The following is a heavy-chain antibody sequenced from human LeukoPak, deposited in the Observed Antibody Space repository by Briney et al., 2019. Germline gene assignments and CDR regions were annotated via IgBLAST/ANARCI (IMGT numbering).Heavy chain of an antibody. V-gene: IGHV4-39*01. CDR2: NYYSGST. Sequence: SETLSLTCTVSGGSISSSSYYWGWIRQPPGKGPEWIGCNYYSGSTYYNPSLKSRVTISVDTSKNQFSLKLSSVTAADAAVYYCASSPDYWGQGTLVTVSS. CDR3: ASSPDY. J-gene: IGHJ4*02. CDR1: GGSISSSSYY.